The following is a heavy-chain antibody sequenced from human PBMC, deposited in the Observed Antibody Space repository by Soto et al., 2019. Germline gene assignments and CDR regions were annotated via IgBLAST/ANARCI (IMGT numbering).Heavy chain of an antibody. J-gene: IGHJ4*02. CDR1: GFTFSNYA. Sequence: RLSCTASGFTFSNYAMSWVRQAPGKGLEWVSTFSSGGGGTYYADSVKGRFTISRDNSKNTLSLQMNSLRAEDTAVYYCTKANRYCSGANCFTFDYWGLGTLVTVSS. V-gene: IGHV3-23*01. D-gene: IGHD2-15*01. CDR3: TKANRYCSGANCFTFDY. CDR2: FSSGGGGT.